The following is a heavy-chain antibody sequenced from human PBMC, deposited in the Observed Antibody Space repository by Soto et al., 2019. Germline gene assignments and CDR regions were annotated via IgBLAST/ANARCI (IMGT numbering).Heavy chain of an antibody. CDR1: GFTFSVYA. CDR3: SSPGGGVWANYCSYSGMDV. Sequence: EVQLLESGGGFVQPGGSLRLSCAATGFTFSVYAMTWVRQAPGKGLEWVSAVTANGGSTYSADSVKGRFTISRDNSKTTLFLQMNSRRAEGTAVYYRSSPGGGVWANYCSYSGMDVWGQGTTVTVS. J-gene: IGHJ6*02. CDR2: VTANGGST. D-gene: IGHD2-8*01. V-gene: IGHV3-23*01.